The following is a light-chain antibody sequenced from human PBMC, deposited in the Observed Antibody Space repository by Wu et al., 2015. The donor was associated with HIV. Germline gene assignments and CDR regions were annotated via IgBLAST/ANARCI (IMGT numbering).Light chain of an antibody. CDR1: QSVSSY. V-gene: IGKV3-11*01. Sequence: EIVLTQSPATLSLSPGERATLSCRASQSVSSYLAWYQQKPGQAPRLLIYDASNGATGIPARFSGSGSGTDFTLTISSLEPEDFAVYYCQQRSNWPRGTFGQGTKVEIK. CDR2: DAS. CDR3: QQRSNWPRGT. J-gene: IGKJ1*01.